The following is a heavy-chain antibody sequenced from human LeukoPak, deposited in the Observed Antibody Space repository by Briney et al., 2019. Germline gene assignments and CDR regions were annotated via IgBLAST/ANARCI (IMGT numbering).Heavy chain of an antibody. J-gene: IGHJ4*02. CDR2: ISAYNGNT. CDR1: GYTFTSYD. CDR3: ARGAQFGVVSLFDY. V-gene: IGHV1-18*01. Sequence: ASVKVSCKASGYTFTSYDINWVRQAPGQGLEWMGWISAYNGNTNYAQKLQGRVTMTTDTSTSTAYMELRSLRSDDTAVYYCARGAQFGVVSLFDYWGQGTLVTVSS. D-gene: IGHD3-3*01.